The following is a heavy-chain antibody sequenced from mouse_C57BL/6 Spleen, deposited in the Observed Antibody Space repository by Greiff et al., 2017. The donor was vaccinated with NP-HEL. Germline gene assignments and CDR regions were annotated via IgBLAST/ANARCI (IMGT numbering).Heavy chain of an antibody. CDR1: GFTFSSYA. Sequence: EVQLVESGGGLVKPGGSLKLSCAASGFTFSSYAMSWVRQTPEKRLEWVATISDGGSYTYYPDNVKGRFTISRDNAKNNLYLQMSHLKSEDTAMYDCARGYGNYDWYFDVWGTGTTVTVSS. D-gene: IGHD2-1*01. J-gene: IGHJ1*03. CDR3: ARGYGNYDWYFDV. V-gene: IGHV5-4*01. CDR2: ISDGGSYT.